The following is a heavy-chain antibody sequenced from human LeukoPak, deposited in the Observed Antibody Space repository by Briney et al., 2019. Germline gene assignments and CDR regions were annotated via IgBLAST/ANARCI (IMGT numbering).Heavy chain of an antibody. CDR1: GYTFTGYY. V-gene: IGHV1-2*02. Sequence: ASVKVSCKASGYTFTGYYMHWVRQAPGQGLEWMGWINPNSGGTSYAQKFQGRVTMTRDTSISTAYMELSRLRSDDTAVYYCARGGELLSFADYYFDYWGQGTLVTVSS. D-gene: IGHD1-26*01. J-gene: IGHJ4*02. CDR3: ARGGELLSFADYYFDY. CDR2: INPNSGGT.